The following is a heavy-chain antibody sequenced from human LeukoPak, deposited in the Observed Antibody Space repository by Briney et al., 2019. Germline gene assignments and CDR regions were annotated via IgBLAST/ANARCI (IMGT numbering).Heavy chain of an antibody. CDR1: GFTFSSYG. J-gene: IGHJ4*02. D-gene: IGHD6-13*01. CDR2: ISYDGSNK. Sequence: PGGSLRLSCAASGFTFSSYGMHWVRRAPGKGLEWVAVISYDGSNKYYADSVKGRFTISRDNSKNTLYLQMNSLRAEDTAVYYCAKDPIAAAVLGGYFDYWGQGTLVTVSS. CDR3: AKDPIAAAVLGGYFDY. V-gene: IGHV3-30*18.